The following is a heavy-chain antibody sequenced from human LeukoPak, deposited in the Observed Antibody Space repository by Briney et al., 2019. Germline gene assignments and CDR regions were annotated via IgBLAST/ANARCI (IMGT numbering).Heavy chain of an antibody. CDR3: ASHAHLWYFDY. V-gene: IGHV4-34*01. CDR2: INHSGST. CDR1: GGSFSGYY. Sequence: SETLSLTCAVYGGSFSGYYWSWIRQPPGKGLEWIGEINHSGSTNYNPSLKSRVTISVDTSKNQFSLKLSSVTAADTAVYYCASHAHLWYFDYWGQGTLVTVSS. J-gene: IGHJ4*02. D-gene: IGHD3-16*01.